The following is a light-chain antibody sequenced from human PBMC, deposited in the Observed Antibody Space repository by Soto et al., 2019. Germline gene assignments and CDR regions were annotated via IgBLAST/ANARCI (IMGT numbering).Light chain of an antibody. CDR3: QQYGSSPPYT. CDR1: QSVSSSY. CDR2: AAS. J-gene: IGKJ2*01. Sequence: EIVLTQSPGTLSLSPGERATLSCRASQSVSSSYLAWSQQKPGQAPRLLIYAASSRATGIPDRFSGSGSGTDFTLPISRLEPEDFAVYYCQQYGSSPPYTFGQGTKLEIK. V-gene: IGKV3-20*01.